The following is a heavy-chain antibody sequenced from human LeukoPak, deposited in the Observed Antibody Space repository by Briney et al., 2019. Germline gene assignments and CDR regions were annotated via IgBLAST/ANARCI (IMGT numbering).Heavy chain of an antibody. Sequence: ASVKVSCKVSGYTLTELSMHWVRQAPGKGLEWMGGFDPEDGETIYAQKFQGRVTMTEDTSTDTAYLELSSLRSEDTAVYYCATLLLSKKRYYDFWTSAFDFWGQGTMVTVSS. CDR2: FDPEDGET. CDR1: GYTLTELS. CDR3: ATLLLSKKRYYDFWTSAFDF. J-gene: IGHJ3*01. V-gene: IGHV1-24*01. D-gene: IGHD3-3*01.